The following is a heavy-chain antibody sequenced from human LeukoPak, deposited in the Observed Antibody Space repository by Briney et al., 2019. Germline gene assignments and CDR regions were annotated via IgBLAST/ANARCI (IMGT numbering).Heavy chain of an antibody. D-gene: IGHD3-10*01. Sequence: GGSLRLSCAASGFTFSNAWMSWVRQAPGKGLEWVSLIYSGGTTYYADSVKGRFTISRDNSKNTLYLQMNSLRAEDTAVYYCARHGDHDSIDYWGQGTLVTVSS. J-gene: IGHJ4*02. CDR1: GFTFSNAW. CDR3: ARHGDHDSIDY. CDR2: IYSGGTT. V-gene: IGHV3-66*04.